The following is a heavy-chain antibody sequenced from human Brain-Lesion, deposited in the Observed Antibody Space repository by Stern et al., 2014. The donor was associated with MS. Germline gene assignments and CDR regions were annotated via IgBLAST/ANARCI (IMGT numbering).Heavy chain of an antibody. Sequence: EVQLLESGGGFVQPGGSLRLSCAASGFTFGNYWMHWVRQAPGKGLVWVSRVNNDGRRTSYADSVKGRFTMSRDNAKNTLYLQMNSLRVEDTAIYYCARGERWFDSWGQGTLVTVSS. CDR2: VNNDGRRT. CDR1: GFTFGNYW. D-gene: IGHD3-10*01. J-gene: IGHJ5*01. V-gene: IGHV3-74*02. CDR3: ARGERWFDS.